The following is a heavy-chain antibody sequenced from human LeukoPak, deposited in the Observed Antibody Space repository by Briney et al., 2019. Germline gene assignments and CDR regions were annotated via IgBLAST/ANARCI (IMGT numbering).Heavy chain of an antibody. D-gene: IGHD4/OR15-4a*01. CDR3: ARDERYSYGDNHYPDLGF. CDR1: GYTFTGYY. V-gene: IGHV1-2*02. J-gene: IGHJ4*02. CDR2: INPNSGAT. Sequence: GASVKVSCKASGYTFTGYYLFWVRQAPGQGLEWMGWINPNSGATKYAQNFQGKVTLTSDTSIRTTYMELSSLRSDDTAVYYGARDERYSYGDNHYPDLGFWGQGTPVTVSS.